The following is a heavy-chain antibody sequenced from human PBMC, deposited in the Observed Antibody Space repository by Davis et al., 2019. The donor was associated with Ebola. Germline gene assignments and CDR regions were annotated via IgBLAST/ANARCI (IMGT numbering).Heavy chain of an antibody. Sequence: PSETLSLTCTVAGGSISSYFWSWIRQPAGKGLEWIGHIYRSGSTKYNPSLKSRVTISVDTSKNQFSLKLSSVTAADTAVYYCARDLEGATIAPWGQGTLVTVSS. J-gene: IGHJ5*02. CDR2: IYRSGST. D-gene: IGHD5-12*01. V-gene: IGHV4-4*07. CDR3: ARDLEGATIAP. CDR1: GGSISSYF.